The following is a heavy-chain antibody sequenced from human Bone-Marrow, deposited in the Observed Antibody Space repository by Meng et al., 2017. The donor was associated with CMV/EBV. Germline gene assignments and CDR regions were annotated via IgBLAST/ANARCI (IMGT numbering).Heavy chain of an antibody. CDR1: GGSFSGYY. V-gene: IGHV4-34*01. Sequence: SEILSLTCAVYGGSFSGYYWSWIRQPPGKGLEWIGEINHSGSTNYNQSLKSRVTISVDTSKNQFSLKLSSVTAADTAVYYCARGHEHYGMDVWGQGTTVTVSS. J-gene: IGHJ6*02. CDR2: INHSGST. CDR3: ARGHEHYGMDV.